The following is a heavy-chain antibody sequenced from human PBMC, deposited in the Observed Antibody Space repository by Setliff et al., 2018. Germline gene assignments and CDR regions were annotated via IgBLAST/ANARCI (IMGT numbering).Heavy chain of an antibody. V-gene: IGHV4-34*01. CDR2: INHSGIT. J-gene: IGHJ4*02. D-gene: IGHD6-13*01. CDR3: ARYDPAYTSNIFDY. Sequence: SETLSLTCAVYGGSFSGFYWSWIRQPPGKGLEWIGEINHSGITNYNPSLKSRVTMSVDTAKNQFSPKVSSVTAADTAVYYCARYDPAYTSNIFDYWGQGTLVTVSS. CDR1: GGSFSGFY.